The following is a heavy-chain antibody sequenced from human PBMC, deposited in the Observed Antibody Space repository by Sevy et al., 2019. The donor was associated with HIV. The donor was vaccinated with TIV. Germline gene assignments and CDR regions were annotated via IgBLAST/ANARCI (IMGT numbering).Heavy chain of an antibody. CDR2: TSYDGSHK. J-gene: IGHJ1*01. D-gene: IGHD3-16*01. CDR1: GFIFSNFA. Sequence: GGSRRLSCTVSGFIFSNFAMHWVRQAPGKGLEWVAVTSYDGSHKYYADSVKGRFTVSRDNSRNILSLEMSSLRRDDTAVYYCARGENDDDFFQYWGQGTLVTVSS. V-gene: IGHV3-30*04. CDR3: ARGENDDDFFQY.